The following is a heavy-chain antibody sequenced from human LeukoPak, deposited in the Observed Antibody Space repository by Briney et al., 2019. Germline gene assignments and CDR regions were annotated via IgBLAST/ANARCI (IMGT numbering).Heavy chain of an antibody. Sequence: ASVKVSCKASGYTFTSYAMHWVRQAPGQRLEWMGWINAGNGNTKYSQKFQGRVTITRDTSANTAYMELSSLRSEDTAVYYCARTRLLRHFDWSEDAFDIWGQGTMVTVSS. D-gene: IGHD3-9*01. V-gene: IGHV1-3*01. CDR2: INAGNGNT. CDR3: ARTRLLRHFDWSEDAFDI. CDR1: GYTFTSYA. J-gene: IGHJ3*02.